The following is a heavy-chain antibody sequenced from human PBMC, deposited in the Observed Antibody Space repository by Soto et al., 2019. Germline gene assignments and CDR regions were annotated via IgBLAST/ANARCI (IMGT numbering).Heavy chain of an antibody. Sequence: PGESLKISCKGSGYSFTSYWIGWVRQMPGKGLEWMGIIYPGDSDTRYSPSFQGQVTISADKSISTAYLQWSSLKASDTAMYYCARHYCSSTSCPKGWLDPWGQGTLVTVSS. J-gene: IGHJ5*02. CDR2: IYPGDSDT. D-gene: IGHD2-2*01. V-gene: IGHV5-51*01. CDR3: ARHYCSSTSCPKGWLDP. CDR1: GYSFTSYW.